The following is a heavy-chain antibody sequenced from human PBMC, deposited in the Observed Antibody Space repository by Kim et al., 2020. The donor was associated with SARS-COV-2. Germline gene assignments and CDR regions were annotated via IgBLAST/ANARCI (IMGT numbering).Heavy chain of an antibody. CDR3: ARLWNGDYFDY. V-gene: IGHV4-4*09. D-gene: IGHD1-1*01. CDR2: N. J-gene: IGHJ4*02. Sequence: NNYNPSLRSRVTISVDTSKNQFSLKLSSVTAADTAVYYCARLWNGDYFDYWGQGTLVTVSS.